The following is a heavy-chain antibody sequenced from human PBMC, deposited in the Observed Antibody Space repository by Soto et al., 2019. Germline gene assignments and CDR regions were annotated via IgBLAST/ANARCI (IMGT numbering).Heavy chain of an antibody. CDR3: ARAHMERYFYWYFDH. CDR1: GFTFRSHA. J-gene: IGHJ4*02. D-gene: IGHD3-9*01. V-gene: IGHV3-23*01. CDR2: ISGTGGTP. Sequence: EVQLLESGGGLVQPGGSLRLSCVGSGFTFRSHALTWVRQCPGKGLEWVAGISGTGGTPYYGHSMRGRFTIPRDNSKETLNLQMDSLRPEDTARYFSARAHMERYFYWYFDHWGQGSLVIVTS.